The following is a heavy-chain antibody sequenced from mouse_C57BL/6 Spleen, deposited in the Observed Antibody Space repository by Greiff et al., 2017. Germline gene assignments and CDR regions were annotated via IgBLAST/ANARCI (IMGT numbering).Heavy chain of an antibody. Sequence: VQLQQSGPELVKPGASVKIPCKASGYTFTDYNMDWVKQSHGKSLEWIGDINPNNGGTIYNQKFKGKATLTVDKSSSTAYMELRSLTSEDTAVYYCARIYDGYYHYAMDYWGQGTSVTVSS. CDR1: GYTFTDYN. V-gene: IGHV1-18*01. J-gene: IGHJ4*01. D-gene: IGHD2-3*01. CDR3: ARIYDGYYHYAMDY. CDR2: INPNNGGT.